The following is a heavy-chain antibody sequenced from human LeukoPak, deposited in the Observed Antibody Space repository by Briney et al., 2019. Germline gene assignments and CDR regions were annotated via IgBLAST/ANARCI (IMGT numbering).Heavy chain of an antibody. CDR2: IYSGGST. V-gene: IGHV3-66*01. J-gene: IGHJ4*02. CDR1: GFTVSSNY. CDR3: AKLYYYDSSGYPDFDY. D-gene: IGHD3-22*01. Sequence: GGSLRLSCAASGFTVSSNYMTWVRQAPGKGLEWVSVIYSGGSTYYADSVKGRFTISRDISKNTLYLQMNSLRAEATAVYYCAKLYYYDSSGYPDFDYWGQGTLVTVSS.